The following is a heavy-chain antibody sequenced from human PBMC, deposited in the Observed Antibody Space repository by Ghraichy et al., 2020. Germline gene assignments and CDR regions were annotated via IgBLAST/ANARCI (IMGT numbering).Heavy chain of an antibody. D-gene: IGHD6-13*01. CDR2: INHSGST. J-gene: IGHJ5*02. CDR1: GGSFSGYF. CDR3: ARLGYSSSWYLGPNWFDP. Sequence: SETLSLTCAVYGGSFSGYFWSWIRQPPGKGLEWIGEINHSGSTNYNPSLKSRVTISVDTSKNQSSLKLSSVTAADTAVYYCARLGYSSSWYLGPNWFDPWGQGTLVTVSS. V-gene: IGHV4-34*01.